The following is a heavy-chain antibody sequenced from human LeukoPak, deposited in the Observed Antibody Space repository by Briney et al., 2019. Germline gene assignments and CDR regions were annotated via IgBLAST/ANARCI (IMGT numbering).Heavy chain of an antibody. D-gene: IGHD6-13*01. Sequence: GGSLRLSCAASGFTVSNNYMSWVRQAPGKGLEWVSAISGSGGSTYYADSVKGRFTISRDNSKNTLYLQMNSLRAEDTAVYYCAKGGGQQLVPYNWFDPWGQGTLVTVSS. CDR3: AKGGGQQLVPYNWFDP. CDR1: GFTVSNNY. J-gene: IGHJ5*02. CDR2: ISGSGGST. V-gene: IGHV3-23*01.